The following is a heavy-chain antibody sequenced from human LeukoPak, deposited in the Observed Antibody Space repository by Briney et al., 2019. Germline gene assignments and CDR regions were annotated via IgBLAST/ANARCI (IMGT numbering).Heavy chain of an antibody. J-gene: IGHJ4*02. CDR1: GFTFSSYW. D-gene: IGHD3-16*02. CDR2: IKQDGSEK. V-gene: IGHV3-7*01. CDR3: TRVGGRYSPLGY. Sequence: GGSLRLSCAASGFTFSSYWMSWVRQAPGKGLEWVANIKQDGSEKYYVDSVKGRFTISRDNDKSSLFLQMTSLRAEDTAVYYCTRVGGRYSPLGYWGQGTLVTVSS.